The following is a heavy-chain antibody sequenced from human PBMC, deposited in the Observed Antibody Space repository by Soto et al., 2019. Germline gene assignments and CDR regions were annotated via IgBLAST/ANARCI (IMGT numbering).Heavy chain of an antibody. V-gene: IGHV3-74*01. CDR2: INSDGSST. CDR3: ARGGISTTNIDY. Sequence: PGGSLRLSCAASGFTFSNYWMHWVRQAPGKGLVWVSRINSDGSSTNYADSVKGRFTISRDNAKNTLCLQMNSLRAEDSAVYYCARGGISTTNIDYWGQGTLVTVSS. CDR1: GFTFSNYW. D-gene: IGHD1-1*01. J-gene: IGHJ4*02.